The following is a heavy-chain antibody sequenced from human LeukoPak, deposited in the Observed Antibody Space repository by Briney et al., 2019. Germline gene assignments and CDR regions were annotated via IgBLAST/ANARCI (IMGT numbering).Heavy chain of an antibody. CDR3: TSFLEWLSTYY. J-gene: IGHJ4*02. V-gene: IGHV3-49*03. Sequence: GGSLRLSCTASGFPFGDYAMSWFRQAPGKGLEWVGFIRSKTYGGTMDYAASVKDRFTIPRDDSKSIAYLQMNSLKTEDTAVYYCTSFLEWLSTYYWGQGTLVTVSS. D-gene: IGHD3-3*01. CDR1: GFPFGDYA. CDR2: IRSKTYGGTM.